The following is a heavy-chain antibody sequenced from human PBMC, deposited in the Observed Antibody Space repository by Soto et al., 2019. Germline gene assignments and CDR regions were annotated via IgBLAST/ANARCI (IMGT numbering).Heavy chain of an antibody. J-gene: IGHJ4*02. CDR1: GFSFNDAW. CDR3: TTDPHSTGTKY. V-gene: IGHV3-15*01. CDR2: IKSKTDGGTT. D-gene: IGHD1-1*01. Sequence: PGGSLRLSGAASGFSFNDAWMTWVRQSPGAGLEWVGRIKSKTDGGTTDYAAPVRGRFAISRDASKTTVYLQMNRLKTEDTAVYYCTTDPHSTGTKYWGQGTLVTVSS.